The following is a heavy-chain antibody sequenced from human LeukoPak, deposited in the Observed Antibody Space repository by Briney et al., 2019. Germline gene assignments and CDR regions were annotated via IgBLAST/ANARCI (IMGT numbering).Heavy chain of an antibody. CDR2: INHSGST. J-gene: IGHJ3*02. CDR3: ARGRYSYLDAFDI. Sequence: SETLSLTCAVYGGSFSGYYWSWIRQPPGKGLEWIGEINHSGSTNYNPSLKSRVTMSVDTSKNQFSLKLSSVTAADTAVYYCARGRYSYLDAFDIWGQGTMVTVSS. D-gene: IGHD5-18*01. CDR1: GGSFSGYY. V-gene: IGHV4-34*01.